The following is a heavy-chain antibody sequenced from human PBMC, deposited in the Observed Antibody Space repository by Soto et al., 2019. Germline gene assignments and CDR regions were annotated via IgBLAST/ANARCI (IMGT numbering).Heavy chain of an antibody. D-gene: IGHD3-16*01. V-gene: IGHV1-18*01. J-gene: IGHJ4*02. CDR1: GYTFTTYG. CDR2: ISAYSGKT. Sequence: QVQLVQSGGEVKKPGASVKVSCKTSGYTFTTYGISWVRQAPGQGLEWVGWISAYSGKTHYAQKLQGKVTMTTDTSTNTAYLELRSLRSDETAVYYCARDPYLGDDQYWGQGTLVTVSS. CDR3: ARDPYLGDDQY.